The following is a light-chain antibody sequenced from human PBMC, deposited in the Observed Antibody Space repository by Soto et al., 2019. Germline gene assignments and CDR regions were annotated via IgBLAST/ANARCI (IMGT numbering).Light chain of an antibody. CDR2: VSS. CDR3: MQALQSPWT. CDR1: QSLLHDNGYNY. J-gene: IGKJ1*01. V-gene: IGKV2-28*01. Sequence: DIVMTQSPLSLPVTPGEPASISCRSSQSLLHDNGYNYLDWYLQKPGQSPQLLIYVSSNRASGVTARFNGSRSGTDFTLRISRVEAEDVGVYYCMQALQSPWTFGQGTKVEIK.